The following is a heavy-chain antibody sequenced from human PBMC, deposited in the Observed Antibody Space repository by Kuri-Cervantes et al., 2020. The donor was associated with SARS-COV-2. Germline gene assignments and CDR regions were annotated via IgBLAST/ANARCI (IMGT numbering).Heavy chain of an antibody. CDR3: AKDRETGYFSDWSPALGMDV. J-gene: IGHJ6*02. CDR1: GFTFSSYA. CDR2: IRYDGSNK. V-gene: IGHV3-30*02. D-gene: IGHD6-19*01. Sequence: GGSLRLSCAASGFTFSSYAMHWVRQAPGKGLEWVAYIRYDGSNKYYADSVKGRFTISRDISKSTLYLQLNNLRPEDTAVYYCAKDRETGYFSDWSPALGMDVWGQGTTVTVSS.